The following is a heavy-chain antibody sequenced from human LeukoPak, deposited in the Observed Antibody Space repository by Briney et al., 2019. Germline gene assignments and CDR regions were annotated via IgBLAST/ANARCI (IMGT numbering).Heavy chain of an antibody. Sequence: SETLSLTCTVSGYSISSGYYWGWIRQPPGKGLEWIGSIYHSGSTYYNPSLKSRVTISVDTSKNQFSLKLSSVTAADTAVYYCARTDDYGDSTFDYWGQGTLVTVSS. CDR1: GYSISSGYY. CDR3: ARTDDYGDSTFDY. V-gene: IGHV4-38-2*02. D-gene: IGHD4-17*01. J-gene: IGHJ4*02. CDR2: IYHSGST.